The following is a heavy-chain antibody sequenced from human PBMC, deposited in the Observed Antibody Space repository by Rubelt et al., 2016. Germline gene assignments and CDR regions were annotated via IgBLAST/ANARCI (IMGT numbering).Heavy chain of an antibody. CDR2: ISAYNGNT. CDR3: ARNLIMITFGGVIVPPDY. V-gene: IGHV1-18*01. Sequence: QVQLVQSGAEVKKPGASVKVSCKASGYTFTSYGISWVRQAPGQGLEWMGWISAYNGNTNYAQKLQVSVTMTTDTSTSTAYMQLRSLRSDATAVYYCARNLIMITFGGVIVPPDYWGQGTLVTVSS. CDR1: GYTFTSYG. J-gene: IGHJ4*02. D-gene: IGHD3-16*02.